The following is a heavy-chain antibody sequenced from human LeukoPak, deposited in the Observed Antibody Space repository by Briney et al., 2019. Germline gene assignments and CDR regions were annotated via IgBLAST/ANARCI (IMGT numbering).Heavy chain of an antibody. Sequence: PSETPSLTCTVSGGSISSYYWSWIRQPPGKGLEWIGYIYYSGSTNYNPSLKSRVTISVDTSKNQFSLKLSSVTAADTAVYYCARDGSGWYYFDYWGQGTLVTVSS. J-gene: IGHJ4*02. V-gene: IGHV4-59*01. D-gene: IGHD6-19*01. CDR1: GGSISSYY. CDR2: IYYSGST. CDR3: ARDGSGWYYFDY.